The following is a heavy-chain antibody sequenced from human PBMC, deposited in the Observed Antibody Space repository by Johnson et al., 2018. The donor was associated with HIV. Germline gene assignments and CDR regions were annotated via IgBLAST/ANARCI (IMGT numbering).Heavy chain of an antibody. V-gene: IGHV3-11*04. CDR1: GFTFDDYA. J-gene: IGHJ3*02. Sequence: QVQLVESGGGLVQPGGSLRLSCAASGFTFDDYAMSWVRQAPGKGLEWLSNISSGGSGRDYVDSVKGRFTISRDNAKNSMDLQMNSLRAEGTAVYYCVREEGNDILTRGDAFDIWGQGTLVTVSS. CDR2: ISSGGSGR. D-gene: IGHD3-9*01. CDR3: VREEGNDILTRGDAFDI.